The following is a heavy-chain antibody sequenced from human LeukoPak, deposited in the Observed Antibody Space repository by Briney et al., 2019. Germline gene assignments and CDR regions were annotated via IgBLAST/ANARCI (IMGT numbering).Heavy chain of an antibody. CDR1: GFTFSDYS. Sequence: PGGSLRLSCAASGFTFSDYSMSWVRQAPGKGLEWLSKITSSSSTRDFADSVKGRFTISRDNAKNSMFLQMNSLRDEDTAVYYCARTPCYFDYWGQGTRVIVSS. CDR3: ARTPCYFDY. CDR2: ITSSSSTR. J-gene: IGHJ4*02. V-gene: IGHV3-48*02.